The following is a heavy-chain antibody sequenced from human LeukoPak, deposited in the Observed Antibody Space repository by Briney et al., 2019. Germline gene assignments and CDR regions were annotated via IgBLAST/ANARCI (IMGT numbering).Heavy chain of an antibody. CDR2: IYWDDDK. Sequence: SGPTLVNPTQTLTLTCTFSGFSLSTSGVGVGWIRQPPGKALGWLALIYWDDDKRYSPSLKSRLTITKDTSKNQVVLTMTNMDPVDTATYYCARTYYYGSGSTLFDYWGQGTLVTVSS. V-gene: IGHV2-5*02. CDR3: ARTYYYGSGSTLFDY. CDR1: GFSLSTSGVG. J-gene: IGHJ4*02. D-gene: IGHD3-10*01.